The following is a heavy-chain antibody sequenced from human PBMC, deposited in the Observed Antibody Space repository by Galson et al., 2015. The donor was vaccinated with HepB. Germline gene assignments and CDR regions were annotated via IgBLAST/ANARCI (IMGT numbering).Heavy chain of an antibody. CDR3: VGYKTSSIGDAFEI. CDR2: ISASSDYT. D-gene: IGHD3-10*01. V-gene: IGHV3-11*06. CDR1: GFVFNDYY. J-gene: IGHJ3*02. Sequence: SLRLSCATSGFVFNDYYMSWIRQAPGKGLEWVSYISASSDYTNYGDSMKGRFTISRDNAKNFLYLQMNSLRSEDTAVYYCVGYKTSSIGDAFEIWGHGTTVIVSS.